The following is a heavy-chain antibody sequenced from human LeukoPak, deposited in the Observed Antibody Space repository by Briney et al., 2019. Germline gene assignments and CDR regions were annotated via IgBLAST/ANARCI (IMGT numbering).Heavy chain of an antibody. CDR3: AREGQTYFGSNGYYRIDAFDI. J-gene: IGHJ3*02. CDR1: GFTLSSYE. Sequence: GGSLSLSCAASGFTLSSYEMNWARQAPGEGLEWHSYISSSGSNIYYAHSVKGRFTISRDNAKNSLYLQMNSLRAEDTAVYYCAREGQTYFGSNGYYRIDAFDIWGQGTMVTVSS. CDR2: ISSSGSNI. D-gene: IGHD3-22*01. V-gene: IGHV3-48*03.